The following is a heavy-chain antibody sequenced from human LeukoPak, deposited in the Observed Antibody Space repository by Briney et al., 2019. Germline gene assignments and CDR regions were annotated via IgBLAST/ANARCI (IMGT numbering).Heavy chain of an antibody. Sequence: PSETLSLTCTVSGGSISSGSYYWSWIRQPAGKGLEWIGRIYTSGSTNYNPSLKSRITISADTSKNQFSLKLSSDTTADTALSYCARASFYYDSSGYSIAFDIWGQGTMVTVSS. CDR3: ARASFYYDSSGYSIAFDI. J-gene: IGHJ3*02. CDR2: IYTSGST. D-gene: IGHD3-22*01. CDR1: GGSISSGSYY. V-gene: IGHV4-61*02.